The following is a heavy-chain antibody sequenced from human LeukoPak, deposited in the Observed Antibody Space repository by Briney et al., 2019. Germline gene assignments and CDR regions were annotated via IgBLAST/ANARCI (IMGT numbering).Heavy chain of an antibody. CDR2: ISVSGGST. J-gene: IGHJ4*02. V-gene: IGHV3-23*01. CDR3: AKGGSGNFPGRGYFDY. Sequence: GGSLRLSCVASGFTFDNYGMSWVRQAPGKGLQWVSYISVSGGSTYYTDSVKGRFTIYRDNSKSTLYLQLDGLRAEDTAVYFCAKGGSGNFPGRGYFDYWGQGTLVTVSS. CDR1: GFTFDNYG. D-gene: IGHD1-26*01.